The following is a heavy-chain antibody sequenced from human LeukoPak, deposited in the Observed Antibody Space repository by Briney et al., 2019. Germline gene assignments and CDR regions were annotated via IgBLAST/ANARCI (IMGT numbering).Heavy chain of an antibody. Sequence: ASVTVSSKASGYTFTSYYIHWLRRAPGQGLQWLGVVNPSLGSTTYAQKFQGRVTMTRDTSTSTVYMEMSTLGSEDTAVYYCARVSGVGLYGSWSYSPSPFDYWGQGTLVTVSS. CDR2: VNPSLGST. CDR3: ARVSGVGLYGSWSYSPSPFDY. CDR1: GYTFTSYY. D-gene: IGHD3-10*01. V-gene: IGHV1-46*01. J-gene: IGHJ4*02.